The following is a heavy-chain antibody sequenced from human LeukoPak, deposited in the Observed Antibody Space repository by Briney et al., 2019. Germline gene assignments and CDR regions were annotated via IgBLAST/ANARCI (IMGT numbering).Heavy chain of an antibody. J-gene: IGHJ4*02. CDR3: ARIGFGEFHFDY. Sequence: ASVKVSCKASGGTFSSYAISWVRQAPGQGLEWMGGIIPIFGTGNYEQKFQGRVTITADESTSTAYMELSSLRSEDTAVYYCARIGFGEFHFDYWGQGTLVTVSS. CDR1: GGTFSSYA. V-gene: IGHV1-69*13. CDR2: IIPIFGTG. D-gene: IGHD3-10*01.